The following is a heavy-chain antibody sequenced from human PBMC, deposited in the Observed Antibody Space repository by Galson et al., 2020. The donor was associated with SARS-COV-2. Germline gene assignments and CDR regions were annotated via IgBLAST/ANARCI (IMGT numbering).Heavy chain of an antibody. D-gene: IGHD3-22*01. V-gene: IGHV3-23*01. CDR2: ISYGGGST. J-gene: IGHJ3*01. Sequence: GESLKISCVASGLNFNKHAMNWVRQAQRKGLEWVSIISYGGGSTYYADSVKGRFTVSRDNSKSTFYLQMNSLRAEDTALYYCAKGQYFDNSGYYQGAFDVWGQGTMVTVSS. CDR1: GLNFNKHA. CDR3: AKGQYFDNSGYYQGAFDV.